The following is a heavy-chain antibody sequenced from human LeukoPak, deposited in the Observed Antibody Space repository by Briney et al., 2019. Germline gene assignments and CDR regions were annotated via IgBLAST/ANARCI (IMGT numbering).Heavy chain of an antibody. Sequence: SETLSLTCTVSGGSVSSGSYYWSWIRQPPGKGLEWIGYIYYSGSTNYNPSLKSRVTISVDTSKNQFSLKLSSVTAADTAVYYCARAYGDYDRPLDYWGQGTLVTVSS. J-gene: IGHJ4*02. CDR1: GGSVSSGSYY. D-gene: IGHD4-17*01. CDR3: ARAYGDYDRPLDY. CDR2: IYYSGST. V-gene: IGHV4-61*01.